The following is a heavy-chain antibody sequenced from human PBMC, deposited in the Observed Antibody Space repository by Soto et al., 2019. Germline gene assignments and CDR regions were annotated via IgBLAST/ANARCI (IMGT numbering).Heavy chain of an antibody. CDR2: INTYNGNT. CDR3: AMVDVYVTPSPQGV. Sequence: QVQLVQSGAEVKNPGASVKVSCKASGYTFTRYGIGWARQAPGQGLEWMGWINTYNGNTNYAQNVQGRVTLTTDTSTSTAYMELRSLRFNDTAIYYCAMVDVYVTPSPQGVWGQGTTVIVSS. CDR1: GYTFTRYG. D-gene: IGHD3-16*01. J-gene: IGHJ6*02. V-gene: IGHV1-18*01.